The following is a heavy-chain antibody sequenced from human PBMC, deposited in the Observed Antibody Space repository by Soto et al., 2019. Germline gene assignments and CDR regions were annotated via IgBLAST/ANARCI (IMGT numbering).Heavy chain of an antibody. CDR3: AGSLWLGEYYYSMEV. D-gene: IGHD3-10*01. CDR1: GYSCTSYW. J-gene: IGHJ6*04. CDR2: IYPVDSDT. Sequence: VESLKSSCKGSGYSCTSYWIGWVRQMPGKGLEWMGIIYPVDSDTRYSPSFQGQVTISADKSISTAYLQWSSLKASDTAMYYCAGSLWLGEYYYSMEVWRNRNTVTVSA. V-gene: IGHV5-51*01.